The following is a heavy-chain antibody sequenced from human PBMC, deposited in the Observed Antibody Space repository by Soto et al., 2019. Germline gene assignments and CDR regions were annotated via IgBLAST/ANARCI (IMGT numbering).Heavy chain of an antibody. CDR2: ISSASSTT. Sequence: EEQLVESGGALVQPGGFLRLSCAASGFTFNRFGMNWVRQAPGKGLEWISYISSASSTTQYAESVKGRFTISRDNARDSLYLQMSSLRVDDTAVYYCARRPLWSGLSDYYYMEVWGKGTTVTVSS. V-gene: IGHV3-48*01. CDR3: ARRPLWSGLSDYYYMEV. J-gene: IGHJ6*03. D-gene: IGHD3-3*01. CDR1: GFTFNRFG.